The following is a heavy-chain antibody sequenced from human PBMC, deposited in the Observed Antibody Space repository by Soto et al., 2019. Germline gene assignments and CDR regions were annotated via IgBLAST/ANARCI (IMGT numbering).Heavy chain of an antibody. CDR3: ARRVVATIWDYYYYYMDV. V-gene: IGHV4-59*08. D-gene: IGHD5-12*01. J-gene: IGHJ6*03. CDR1: GGSISSYY. CDR2: IYYSGST. Sequence: PSETLSLTCTVSGGSISSYYWSWIRQPPGKGLEWIGYIYYSGSTNYNPSLKSRVTISVDTSKNQFSLKLSSVTAADTAVYYCARRVVATIWDYYYYYMDVWGKGTTVTVSS.